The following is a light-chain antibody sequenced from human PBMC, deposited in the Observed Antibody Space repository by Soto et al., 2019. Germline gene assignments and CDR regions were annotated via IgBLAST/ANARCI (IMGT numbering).Light chain of an antibody. CDR2: DVS. Sequence: QSALTQPASVSGSPGQSITISCTGTSNDVGGYNYVSWYQQYPGKAPKLMIYDVSNRPSGVANRFSGSKSGNTASLTISGLQAEDEADYYCSSYTSSSYTSSSTLYVLGTGTKVTVL. V-gene: IGLV2-14*01. CDR1: SNDVGGYNY. J-gene: IGLJ1*01. CDR3: SSYTSSSYTSSSTLYV.